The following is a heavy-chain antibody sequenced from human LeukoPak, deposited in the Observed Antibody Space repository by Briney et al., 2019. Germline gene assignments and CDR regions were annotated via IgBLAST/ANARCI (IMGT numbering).Heavy chain of an antibody. V-gene: IGHV5-51*01. CDR2: IYPGDSDT. CDR3: ARRHSSIDY. D-gene: IGHD6-13*01. Sequence: GESLKISCKGSGYGFTSYWIGWVRQMPGKGLKWTRIIYPGDSDTRYSPSFQGQVTISADKSITTAYLQWSSLKASDTAMYYCARRHSSIDYWGQGTLVTVSS. CDR1: GYGFTSYW. J-gene: IGHJ4*02.